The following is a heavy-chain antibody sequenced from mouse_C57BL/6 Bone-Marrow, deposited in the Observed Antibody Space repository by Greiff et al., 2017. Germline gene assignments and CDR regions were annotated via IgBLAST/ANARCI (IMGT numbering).Heavy chain of an antibody. CDR2: IDPETGGT. V-gene: IGHV1-15*01. CDR1: GYTFPDYE. J-gene: IGHJ2*01. Sequence: VQLQQSGAELVRPGASVTLSCKASGYTFPDYEMHWVEQTPVHGLEWIGAIDPETGGTAYNQKFKGKAILTADKSSSTAYMELRSLTSEDSAVYYCTTPEDYWGQGTTLTVSS. CDR3: TTPEDY.